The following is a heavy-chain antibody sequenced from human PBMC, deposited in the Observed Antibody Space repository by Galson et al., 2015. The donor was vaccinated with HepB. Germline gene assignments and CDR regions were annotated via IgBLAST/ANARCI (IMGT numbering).Heavy chain of an antibody. CDR1: GFTFSSYG. Sequence: SLRLSCAASGFTFSSYGMHWVRQAPGKGLEWVAVISYDGSNKYYADSVKGRFTISRDNSKNTLYLQMNSLRAEDTAVYYCAKDGYSSSWYGGYYGMDVWGQGTTVTVSS. V-gene: IGHV3-30*18. J-gene: IGHJ6*02. CDR2: ISYDGSNK. D-gene: IGHD6-13*01. CDR3: AKDGYSSSWYGGYYGMDV.